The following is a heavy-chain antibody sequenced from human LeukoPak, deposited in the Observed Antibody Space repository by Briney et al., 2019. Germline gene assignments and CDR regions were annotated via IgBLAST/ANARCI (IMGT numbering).Heavy chain of an antibody. V-gene: IGHV4-4*09. CDR3: ARLGSYHDF. CDR2: THTSGGT. Sequence: SETLSLTCTVSGASISHYYWSWIRQTPEKGLEWMGHTHTSGGTYYPSLRSRLTMSIDTSTNQRSLKLTSVTAADTAVYFCARLGSYHDFWGLGALVTVSS. J-gene: IGHJ4*02. D-gene: IGHD1-26*01. CDR1: GASISHYY.